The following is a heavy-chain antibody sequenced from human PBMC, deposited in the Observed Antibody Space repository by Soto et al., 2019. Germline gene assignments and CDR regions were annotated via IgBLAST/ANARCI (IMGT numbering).Heavy chain of an antibody. CDR3: AKDLRGPEAGTWYFDL. J-gene: IGHJ2*01. CDR1: GLTFSNYA. D-gene: IGHD6-13*01. V-gene: IGHV3-23*01. CDR2: ITANGGRA. Sequence: AGGSLRLSCVASGLTFSNYAMGWVRQAPGTGLEWVSAITANGGRANYADSVQGRFTVSRDNSQNTLYMQMSSLRAEDTAVYYCAKDLRGPEAGTWYFDLWGRGTLVTVSS.